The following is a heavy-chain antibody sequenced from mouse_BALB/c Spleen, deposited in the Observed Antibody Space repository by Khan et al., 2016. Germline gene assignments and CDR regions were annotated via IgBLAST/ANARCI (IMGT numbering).Heavy chain of an antibody. J-gene: IGHJ3*01. D-gene: IGHD2-14*01. CDR2: IYPGDGDT. V-gene: IGHV1-80*01. CDR3: ARGTPFAN. CDR1: GFAFSSYW. Sequence: QVQLKESGAELVRPGSSVKISCKASGFAFSSYWMNWVKQRPGQGLEWIGQIYPGDGDTNYNGKFKGKATMTADKSSSTAYMQLSSLNSEDSAVYVCARGTPFANWGQGTLVTVSA.